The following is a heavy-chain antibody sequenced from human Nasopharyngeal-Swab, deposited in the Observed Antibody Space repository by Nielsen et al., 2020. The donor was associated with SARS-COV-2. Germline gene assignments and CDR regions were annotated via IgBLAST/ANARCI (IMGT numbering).Heavy chain of an antibody. D-gene: IGHD4-23*01. CDR3: ASPKTFYGGNTGVDRAFDI. CDR2: ISYDGSNK. J-gene: IGHJ3*02. V-gene: IGHV3-30-3*01. Sequence: VRQAPGKGLEWVAVISYDGSNKYYADSVKGRFTISRDNSKNTLYLQMNSLRAEDTAVYYCASPKTFYGGNTGVDRAFDIWGQGTMVTVS.